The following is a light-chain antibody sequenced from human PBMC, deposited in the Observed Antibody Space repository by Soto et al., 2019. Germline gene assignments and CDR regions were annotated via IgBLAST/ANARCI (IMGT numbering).Light chain of an antibody. CDR3: QPYNNWPLT. CDR2: GAS. V-gene: IGKV3-15*01. J-gene: IGKJ4*01. CDR1: QSVSTN. Sequence: EIVMTQSPVTLSVFPVERATLSCRASQSVSTNLAWYQQKPGQAPRLLIYGASTRATDIPARFSGSGSGTEFTLTINSLQSEDFAIYYCQPYNNWPLTFGGGTKVDIK.